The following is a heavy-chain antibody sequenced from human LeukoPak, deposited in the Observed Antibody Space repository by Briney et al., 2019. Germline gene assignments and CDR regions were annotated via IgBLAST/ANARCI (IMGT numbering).Heavy chain of an antibody. V-gene: IGHV3-21*04. CDR2: ISGSNSYI. CDR3: TRAARGGFYYGLDV. J-gene: IGHJ6*02. CDR1: GFTFSSYT. Sequence: PGGSLRLSCAASGFTFSSYTMHWIRQAPGKGLEWVSSISGSNSYIFYADSVKGRFTVSRDSSKNTLYLQMDSLRAEDTAMYYCTRAARGGFYYGLDVWGQGTTDTVSS. D-gene: IGHD3-10*01.